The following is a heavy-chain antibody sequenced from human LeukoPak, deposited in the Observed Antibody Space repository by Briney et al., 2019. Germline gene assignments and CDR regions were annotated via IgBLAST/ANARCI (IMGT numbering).Heavy chain of an antibody. D-gene: IGHD5-24*01. CDR1: GYTFTSYY. CDR3: ARSDGYTEWDDAFDI. Sequence: ASVKVSCKASGYTFTSYYIHWVRQAPGQGLEWMGIINPSGGSTSYAQKFQGRVTMTRDTSTSTVYMELSSLRSEDTAVYYCARSDGYTEWDDAFDIWGQGTMVTVSS. CDR2: INPSGGST. J-gene: IGHJ3*02. V-gene: IGHV1-46*01.